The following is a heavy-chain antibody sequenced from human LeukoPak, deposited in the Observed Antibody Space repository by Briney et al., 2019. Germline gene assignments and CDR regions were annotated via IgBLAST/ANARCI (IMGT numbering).Heavy chain of an antibody. J-gene: IGHJ4*02. CDR1: GGSISSYY. CDR2: IYYSGST. D-gene: IGHD6-19*01. CDR3: ASLVAGIFYFDY. Sequence: SETLSLTCTVSGGSISSYYWSWIRQPPGKGLEWIGYIYYSGSTNYNPSLKSRVTISVDTSKNQFSLKLSSVTAADTAVYYCASLVAGIFYFDYWGQGTLVTVSS. V-gene: IGHV4-59*01.